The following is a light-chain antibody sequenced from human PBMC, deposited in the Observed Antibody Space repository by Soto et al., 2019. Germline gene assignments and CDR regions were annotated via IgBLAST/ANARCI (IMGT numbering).Light chain of an antibody. CDR2: AAS. CDR3: HKYNSALLT. Sequence: DIQMTQSPSSLSASVGDRVTITCRASQGIYNYLAWYQQKPGKAPKLLIYAASTLEAGVPSRFSGSGSGTDSTLTISSLQPEDVATYYCHKYNSALLTFGQGTPLEIK. J-gene: IGKJ5*01. CDR1: QGIYNY. V-gene: IGKV1-27*01.